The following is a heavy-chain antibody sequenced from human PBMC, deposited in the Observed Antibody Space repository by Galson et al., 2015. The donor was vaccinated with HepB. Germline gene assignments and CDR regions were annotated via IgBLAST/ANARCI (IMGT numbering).Heavy chain of an antibody. V-gene: IGHV3-7*02. CDR2: IKQDGSEK. Sequence: SCKAAGYTFTSNGISWVRQAPGRGLEWVARIKQDGSEKNYVDSVKGRFTISRDNAENAVHLQMNSLRVEDTAVYHCARLVGWGRFDSWGQGTLVIVSS. CDR3: ARLVGWGRFDS. J-gene: IGHJ5*01. CDR1: GYTFTSNG. D-gene: IGHD3-16*01.